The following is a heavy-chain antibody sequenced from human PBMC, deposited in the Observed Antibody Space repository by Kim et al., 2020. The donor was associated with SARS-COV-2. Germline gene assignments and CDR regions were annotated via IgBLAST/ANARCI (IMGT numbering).Heavy chain of an antibody. CDR3: ASYATGYYIGFYYYYGMDV. J-gene: IGHJ6*02. CDR2: INTNTGNP. CDR1: GYTFTSYA. V-gene: IGHV7-4-1*02. Sequence: ASVKVSCKASGYTFTSYAMNWVRQAPGQGLEWMGWINTNTGNPTYAQGFTGRFVFSLDTSVSTAYLQISSLKAEDTAVYYCASYATGYYIGFYYYYGMDVWGQGTTVTVSS. D-gene: IGHD3-9*01.